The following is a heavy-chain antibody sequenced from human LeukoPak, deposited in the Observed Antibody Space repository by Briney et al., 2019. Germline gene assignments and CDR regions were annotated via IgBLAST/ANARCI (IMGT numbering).Heavy chain of an antibody. J-gene: IGHJ4*02. Sequence: GGSLRLSCATSGFTFNSYAMHWVRQAPGKGLEWVAVISYDGSNKYYADSVKGRFTISRDNSKNTLYLQMNSLRAEDTAVYYCARDWSQSGWLDYWGQGALVTVSS. CDR3: ARDWSQSGWLDY. CDR2: ISYDGSNK. D-gene: IGHD6-19*01. CDR1: GFTFNSYA. V-gene: IGHV3-30-3*01.